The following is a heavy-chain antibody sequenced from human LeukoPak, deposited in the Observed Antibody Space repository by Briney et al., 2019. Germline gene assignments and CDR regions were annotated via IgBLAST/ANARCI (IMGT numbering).Heavy chain of an antibody. CDR3: AREFFVAGLIYYYYGMDV. CDR2: ISAYNGNT. D-gene: IGHD6-19*01. V-gene: IGHV1-18*01. J-gene: IGHJ6*02. Sequence: ASVKVSCKASGYTFTSYGISWVRQAPGQGLEWMGWISAYNGNTNYAQKLQGRVTMTTDTSTSTAYMELRSLRSDDTAVYYCAREFFVAGLIYYYYGMDVWGQGTTVTVSS. CDR1: GYTFTSYG.